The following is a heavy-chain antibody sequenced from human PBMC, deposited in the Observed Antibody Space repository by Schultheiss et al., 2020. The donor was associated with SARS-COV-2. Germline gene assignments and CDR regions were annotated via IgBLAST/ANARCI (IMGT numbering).Heavy chain of an antibody. CDR1: GFTFSSYW. J-gene: IGHJ2*01. CDR2: INSDGSST. Sequence: GGSLRLSCAASGFTFSSYWMHWVRQAPGKGLVWVSRINSDGSSTSYADSVKGRFTISRDNAKNTLYLQMNSLRAEDTAVYYCARDPQDGYIYWYFDLWGRGTLVTVSS. D-gene: IGHD5-24*01. V-gene: IGHV3-74*01. CDR3: ARDPQDGYIYWYFDL.